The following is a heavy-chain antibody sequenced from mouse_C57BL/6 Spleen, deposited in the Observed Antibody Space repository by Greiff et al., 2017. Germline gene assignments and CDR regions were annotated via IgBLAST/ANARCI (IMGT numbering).Heavy chain of an antibody. CDR2: IYPGSGNT. V-gene: IGHV1-76*01. D-gene: IGHD2-3*01. CDR1: GYTFTDYY. J-gene: IGHJ4*01. Sequence: VQLQQSGAELVRPGASVKLSCKASGYTFTDYYINWVKQRPGQGLEWIARIYPGSGNTYSNEKFKGTATLTAEKSSSTAYMQLSSLTSEDSAVXFCAREDDGYPSYAMDYWGQGTSVTVSS. CDR3: AREDDGYPSYAMDY.